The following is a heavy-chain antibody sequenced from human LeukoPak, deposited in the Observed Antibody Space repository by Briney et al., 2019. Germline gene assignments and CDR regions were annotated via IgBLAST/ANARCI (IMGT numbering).Heavy chain of an antibody. CDR2: TYYIGSP. CDR3: ARDRLDSTGYYYDY. CDR1: GGSMNSYY. Sequence: SETLSLTCSVSGGSMNSYYWSCIRQSPGKGLEWIGYTYYIGSPNYNPSLKSRVTISVDTSKNQFSLRLTSVTAADTAVYYCARDRLDSTGYYYDYWGQGALVTVSS. V-gene: IGHV4-59*01. J-gene: IGHJ4*02. D-gene: IGHD3-22*01.